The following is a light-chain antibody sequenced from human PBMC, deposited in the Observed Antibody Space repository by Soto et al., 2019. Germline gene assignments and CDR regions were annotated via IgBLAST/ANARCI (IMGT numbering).Light chain of an antibody. J-gene: IGLJ1*01. V-gene: IGLV2-14*01. Sequence: QSVLTQSASVSGSPGQSITISCTGTSSDVGGYNYVSWYQQHPGKAPKLMIYEVSNRPSGVSNRFSGSKSGNTASLTISGLQAEDEADYYCSSYTSSSTYVFGNGIKGTV. CDR1: SSDVGGYNY. CDR3: SSYTSSSTYV. CDR2: EVS.